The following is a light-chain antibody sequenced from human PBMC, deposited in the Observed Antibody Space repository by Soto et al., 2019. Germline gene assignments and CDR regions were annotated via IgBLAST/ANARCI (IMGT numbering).Light chain of an antibody. CDR3: QQYDNLPLT. CDR2: DAS. CDR1: QDINKN. J-gene: IGKJ4*01. V-gene: IGKV1-33*01. Sequence: DIQMTQSPSSLSASVGDRVTITCQASQDINKNLIWYQQKPGKAPKLLIYDASDLETGVPSRFSGSGSGTGFTFTISSLQPEDFATYYCQQYDNLPLTFGGGTKVDIK.